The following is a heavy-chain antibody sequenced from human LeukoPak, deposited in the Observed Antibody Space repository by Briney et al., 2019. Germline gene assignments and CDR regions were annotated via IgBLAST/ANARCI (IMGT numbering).Heavy chain of an antibody. V-gene: IGHV4-59*08. J-gene: IGHJ4*02. CDR2: IYYSGST. CDR1: GGSISSYY. Sequence: PSETLSLTCTVSGGSISSYYWSWIRQPPGKGLEWIGYIYYSGSTNYNPSLKSRVTISVDTSKNQFSLKLSSVTAADTAVYYCARRKTSGYSNGYYFDYWGQGTLVTVSS. D-gene: IGHD5-18*01. CDR3: ARRKTSGYSNGYYFDY.